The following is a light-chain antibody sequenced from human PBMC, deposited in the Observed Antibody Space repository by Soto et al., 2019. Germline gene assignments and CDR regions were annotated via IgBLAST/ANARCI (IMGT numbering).Light chain of an antibody. CDR1: SSNIGAGYD. CDR3: QSYDSSLSAGV. Sequence: QSVLTQPPSVSGAPRQRVTISCTGSSSNIGAGYDVHWYQQLPGTAPKLLIYGNNNRPSGVPDRFSGSKSGTSASLAITGLQAEDEANYYCQSYDSSLSAGVFGGGTKLTVL. V-gene: IGLV1-40*01. J-gene: IGLJ3*02. CDR2: GNN.